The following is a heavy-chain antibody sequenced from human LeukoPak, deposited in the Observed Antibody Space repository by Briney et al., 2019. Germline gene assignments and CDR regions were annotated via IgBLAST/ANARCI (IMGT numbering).Heavy chain of an antibody. CDR1: GFTFSSNY. D-gene: IGHD1-14*01. V-gene: IGHV3-53*01. J-gene: IGHJ3*02. Sequence: PGGSLRLSCAASGFTFSSNYMSWVRQAPGKGLEWVSVIYSGGSTYYADSVKGRFTISRDNSKNTLYLQMNSLRAEDTAVYYCAREYKSLNDAFDIWGQGTMVTVSS. CDR3: AREYKSLNDAFDI. CDR2: IYSGGST.